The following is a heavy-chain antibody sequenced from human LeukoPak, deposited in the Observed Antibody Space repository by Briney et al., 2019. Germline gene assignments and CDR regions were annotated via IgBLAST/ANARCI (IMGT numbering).Heavy chain of an antibody. V-gene: IGHV4-39*02. CDR1: GGSISSSSYY. D-gene: IGHD3-3*01. Sequence: SETLSLTCTVSGGSISSSSYYWGWIRQPPGKGLEWIGSIYYSGSTYYNPSLKSRVTISVDTSKNQFSLKLSSVTAADTAVYYCARDITIFGVVIWENDAFDIWGQGTMVTVSS. CDR2: IYYSGST. J-gene: IGHJ3*02. CDR3: ARDITIFGVVIWENDAFDI.